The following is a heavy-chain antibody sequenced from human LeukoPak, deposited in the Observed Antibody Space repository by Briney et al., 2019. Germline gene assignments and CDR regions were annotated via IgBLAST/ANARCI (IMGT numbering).Heavy chain of an antibody. CDR3: ARSEYYGSGLGFDY. V-gene: IGHV1-8*03. CDR1: GYTFISYD. D-gene: IGHD3-10*01. J-gene: IGHJ4*02. CDR2: MNPNSGNT. Sequence: ASVKVSCKASGYTFISYDINWVRQARGQGLEWMGWMNPNSGNTGYAQKFQGRVTITRNTSISTAYMELSSLRSEDTAVYYCARSEYYGSGLGFDYWGQGTLVTVSS.